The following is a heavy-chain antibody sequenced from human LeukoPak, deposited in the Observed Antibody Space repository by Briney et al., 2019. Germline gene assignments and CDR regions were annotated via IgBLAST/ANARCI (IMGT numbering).Heavy chain of an antibody. CDR1: GFTFSNYI. V-gene: IGHV3-30*04. D-gene: IGHD4-17*01. J-gene: IGHJ2*01. CDR3: ARAGPKSDYGDYVGDWYFDL. Sequence: GRSLRLSCAASGFTFSNYIMHWVRQAPGKGLDWVAVILENGSNQYYADSVKGRFTISRDNSKNTLYLQMNSLRAEDTAVYYCARAGPKSDYGDYVGDWYFDLWGRGTLVTVSS. CDR2: ILENGSNQ.